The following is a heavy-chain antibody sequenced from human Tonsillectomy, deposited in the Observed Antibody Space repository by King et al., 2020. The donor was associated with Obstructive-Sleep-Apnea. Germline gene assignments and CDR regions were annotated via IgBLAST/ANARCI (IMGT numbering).Heavy chain of an antibody. CDR1: GGSISSGGYY. CDR3: ARGRPQGFGERMDV. Sequence: QLQESGPGLVKPSQTLSLTCSVSGGSISSGGYYWSWIRQHPGKGLECIGYIFYSGSTYYNPSLKSRVTISVDTAKNQFSLKLNSVTAADTAVYYCARGRPQGFGERMDVWGQGTTVTVSS. CDR2: IFYSGST. D-gene: IGHD3-10*01. J-gene: IGHJ6*01. V-gene: IGHV4-31*03.